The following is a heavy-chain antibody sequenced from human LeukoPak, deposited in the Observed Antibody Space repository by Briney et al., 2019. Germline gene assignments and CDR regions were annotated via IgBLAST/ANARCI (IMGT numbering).Heavy chain of an antibody. V-gene: IGHV4-59*08. CDR1: RGSISTYY. J-gene: IGHJ4*02. CDR2: IHYSGSI. Sequence: PSETLSLTCTVSRGSISTYYWSWMRQPPGKGLEWIGYIHYSGSIDYNPSLKSRISMSLDTPKNQFSLKLTSVTAADSAVYYCVRRRASHQTGYGSFDYWGQGTLVTVSS. D-gene: IGHD1-14*01. CDR3: VRRRASHQTGYGSFDY.